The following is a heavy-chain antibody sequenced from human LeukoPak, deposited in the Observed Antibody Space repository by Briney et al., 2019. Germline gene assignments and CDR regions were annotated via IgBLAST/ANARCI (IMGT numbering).Heavy chain of an antibody. V-gene: IGHV1-69*04. CDR1: GGTFSSYA. CDR3: ATNRPPKHYYDSSGYQNWFDP. Sequence: SVKVSCKASGGTFSSYAISWVRQAPGQGLEWMGRIIPILGIANYAQKFQGRATITADKSTSTAYMELSSLRSEDTAVYYCATNRPPKHYYDSSGYQNWFDPWGQGTLVTVSS. J-gene: IGHJ5*02. CDR2: IIPILGIA. D-gene: IGHD3-22*01.